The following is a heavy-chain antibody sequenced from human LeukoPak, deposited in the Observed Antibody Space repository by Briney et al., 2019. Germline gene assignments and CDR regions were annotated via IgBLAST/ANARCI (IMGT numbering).Heavy chain of an antibody. CDR1: GFTVSSYW. Sequence: GGSLRLSCAVSGFTVSSYWMTWVRQAPGKGLEWVASIKEDGNEKNYMDSVKGRFTISTDNAKNSLYLEMNNLRVEDTAVYYCVGRGVRFYVDWGQGTLVTVSS. D-gene: IGHD3-10*01. CDR3: VGRGVRFYVD. CDR2: IKEDGNEK. V-gene: IGHV3-7*01. J-gene: IGHJ4*02.